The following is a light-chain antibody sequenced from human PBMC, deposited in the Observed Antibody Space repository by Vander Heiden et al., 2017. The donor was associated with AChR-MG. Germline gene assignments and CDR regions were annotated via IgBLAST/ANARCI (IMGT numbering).Light chain of an antibody. CDR2: GAS. CDR1: QTVNSN. CDR3: QQYKNWPLT. V-gene: IGKV3-15*01. Sequence: DIVMTQSPATLSVSPGDSATLSCRASQTVNSNLAWYQQKPGQAPRLVIYGASARATDIPARFSGSGSGTEFTLTISSLQSEDFAVYYCQQYKNWPLTFGGGTEVEIK. J-gene: IGKJ4*01.